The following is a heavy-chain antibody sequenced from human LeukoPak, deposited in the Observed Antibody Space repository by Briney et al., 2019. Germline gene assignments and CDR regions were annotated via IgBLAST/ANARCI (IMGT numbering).Heavy chain of an antibody. Sequence: PGGSLRLSCAASGFTFSNAWMNWVRQAPGKGLEWVGRIKSKTDGGTTDYAAPVKGRFTISRDDSKNTLYLQMNSLKTEDTAVYYCTTRYCSSTSCYAGFYWGQGTLVTVSS. CDR3: TTRYCSSTSCYAGFY. D-gene: IGHD2-2*01. V-gene: IGHV3-15*07. J-gene: IGHJ4*02. CDR2: IKSKTDGGTT. CDR1: GFTFSNAW.